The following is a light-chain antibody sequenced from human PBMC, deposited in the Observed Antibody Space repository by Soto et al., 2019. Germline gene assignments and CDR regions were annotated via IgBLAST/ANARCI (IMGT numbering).Light chain of an antibody. CDR3: QQRTRWPMT. CDR2: DGS. J-gene: IGKJ5*01. V-gene: IGKV3-11*01. CDR1: QNLHSF. Sequence: EIVLKHSPANLYMSPCERVTLSFSASQNLHSFLNWYQQRPGQAPRPLIYDGSKRAAGVPDRISGDGSGTDYTLTISSLEPEDFAVYYCQQRTRWPMTFGQGTRLEI.